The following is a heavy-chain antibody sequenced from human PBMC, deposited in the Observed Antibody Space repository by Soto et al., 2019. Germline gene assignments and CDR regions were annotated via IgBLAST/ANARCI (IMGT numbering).Heavy chain of an antibody. Sequence: GGSLRLSCAASGFTFDDYTMHWVRQAPGKGLEWVSLISWDGGSTYYADSVKGRFTISRDNSKNSLYLQMNSLRTEDTALYYCAANWGHYYYYGMDVWGQGTTVTVSS. V-gene: IGHV3-43*01. CDR3: AANWGHYYYYGMDV. J-gene: IGHJ6*02. CDR2: ISWDGGST. D-gene: IGHD7-27*01. CDR1: GFTFDDYT.